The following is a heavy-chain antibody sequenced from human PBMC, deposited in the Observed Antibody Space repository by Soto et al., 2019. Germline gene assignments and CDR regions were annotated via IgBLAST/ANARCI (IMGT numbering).Heavy chain of an antibody. D-gene: IGHD4-4*01. CDR1: GYTFTSYA. CDR2: INAGNGNT. J-gene: IGHJ6*02. Sequence: ASVKVSCKASGYTFTSYAMHWVRQAPGQRREWMGWINAGNGNTKYSQKFQGRVTITRDTSASTAYMELSSLRSEDTAVYYCARVNHDYSSLYYYYGMDVWGQGXTVTVYS. CDR3: ARVNHDYSSLYYYYGMDV. V-gene: IGHV1-3*01.